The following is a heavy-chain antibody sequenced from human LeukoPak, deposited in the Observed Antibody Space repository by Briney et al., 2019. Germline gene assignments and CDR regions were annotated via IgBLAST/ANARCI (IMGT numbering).Heavy chain of an antibody. V-gene: IGHV4-31*03. Sequence: NPSETLSLTCTVSGGSISSGGYYWSWIRQHPGKGLEWIGYIYYSGSTYYNPSLKSRVTISVDTSKNQLSLKLSSVTAADTAVYYCARTPSSGVKYFQHWGQGTLVTVSS. CDR1: GGSISSGGYY. D-gene: IGHD3-22*01. J-gene: IGHJ1*01. CDR2: IYYSGST. CDR3: ARTPSSGVKYFQH.